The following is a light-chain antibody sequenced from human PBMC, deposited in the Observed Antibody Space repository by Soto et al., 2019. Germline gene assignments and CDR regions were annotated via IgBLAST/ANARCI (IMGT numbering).Light chain of an antibody. CDR2: GAS. J-gene: IGKJ2*01. CDR1: QSLSTSV. Sequence: EVVLTQSPGTLSLSPGERATLSCRASQSLSTSVLAWYQKTPGQAPLLLIYGASNRATGIPDRFSGSGSGTDFTLTISRLEHDDFAVYFCLQYSSPLYTFGQGTKLEVK. V-gene: IGKV3-20*01. CDR3: LQYSSPLYT.